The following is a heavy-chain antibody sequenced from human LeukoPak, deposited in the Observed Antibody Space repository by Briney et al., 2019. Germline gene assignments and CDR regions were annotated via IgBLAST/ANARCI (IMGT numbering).Heavy chain of an antibody. Sequence: PSETLSLTCALYGGSFSGDYWSCIRQPPGRGLEWIWEINHSESTNYNPPVKSPVTISVDTSKYQFSMKKSYWTAADTAVYYCAGGALMVYAVRVQNDAFDIWGQGTMVTVSS. CDR1: GGSFSGDY. V-gene: IGHV4-34*01. D-gene: IGHD2-8*01. CDR2: INHSEST. CDR3: AGGALMVYAVRVQNDAFDI. J-gene: IGHJ3*02.